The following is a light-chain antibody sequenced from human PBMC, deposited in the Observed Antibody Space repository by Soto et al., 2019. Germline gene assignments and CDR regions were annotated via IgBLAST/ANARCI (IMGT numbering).Light chain of an antibody. CDR2: GNS. J-gene: IGLJ3*02. Sequence: QSVLTQPPSVSGAPGQRVTISCTGSSYNIGAGYDVHWYQQLPGTAPKLLISGNSNRPSGVPDRFSGSKSGTSASLAITGVQAEDESDYYCQSHDSSLSGWVFGGGTKVTVL. V-gene: IGLV1-40*01. CDR3: QSHDSSLSGWV. CDR1: SYNIGAGYD.